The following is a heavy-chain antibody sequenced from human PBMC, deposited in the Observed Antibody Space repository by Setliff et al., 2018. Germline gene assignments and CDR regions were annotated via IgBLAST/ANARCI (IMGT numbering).Heavy chain of an antibody. D-gene: IGHD5-18*01. CDR2: INAGNGNT. CDR1: GYTFTSYA. J-gene: IGHJ6*03. Sequence: WASVKVSCKASGYTFTSYAMHWVRQAPGQRLEWMGWINAGNGNTKYSQKFQGRVTITRDTSASTAYMELSSLGSEDTAVYYCAREKLWLMGYYYYYYMDVWGKGTTVTVSS. V-gene: IGHV1-3*01. CDR3: AREKLWLMGYYYYYYMDV.